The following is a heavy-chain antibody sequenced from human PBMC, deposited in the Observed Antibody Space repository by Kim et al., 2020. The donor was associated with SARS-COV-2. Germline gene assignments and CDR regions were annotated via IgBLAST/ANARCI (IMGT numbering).Heavy chain of an antibody. CDR3: ARSTVTQGDY. D-gene: IGHD4-17*01. CDR1: GGSISSSSYY. CDR2: IYYSGST. Sequence: SETLSLTCTVSGGSISSSSYYWGWIRQPPGKGLEWIGSIYYSGSTYYNPSLKSRVTISVDTSKNQFSLKLSSVTAADTAVYYCARSTVTQGDYWGQGTLVTVSS. J-gene: IGHJ4*02. V-gene: IGHV4-39*07.